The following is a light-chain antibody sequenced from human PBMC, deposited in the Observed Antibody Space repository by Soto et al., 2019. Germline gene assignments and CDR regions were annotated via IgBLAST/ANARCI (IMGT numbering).Light chain of an antibody. V-gene: IGLV2-14*01. CDR2: GVS. CDR3: SSYTSTYIGV. Sequence: QSALTQPASVSGSPGQSITISCTGTSSDIGSHKFVSWHQQHPGKAPKFIIYGVSNRPSGVSNRFSGSKSGNTASLTISGLQADDEADYYCSSYTSTYIGVFGGGTKVTVL. CDR1: SSDIGSHKF. J-gene: IGLJ3*02.